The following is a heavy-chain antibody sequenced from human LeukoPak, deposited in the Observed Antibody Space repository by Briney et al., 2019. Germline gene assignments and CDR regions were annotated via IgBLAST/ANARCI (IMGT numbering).Heavy chain of an antibody. CDR1: GFTFSSYG. J-gene: IGHJ4*02. V-gene: IGHV3-30*18. Sequence: GGSLRLSCAASGFTFSSYGMHWVRQAPGKGLEWVAVISYDGSNKYYADSVKGRFTISRDNSKNPLYLQMNSLRAEDTAVYYCAKDAFAGLVGATTLGYWGQGTLVTVSS. CDR3: AKDAFAGLVGATTLGY. D-gene: IGHD1-26*01. CDR2: ISYDGSNK.